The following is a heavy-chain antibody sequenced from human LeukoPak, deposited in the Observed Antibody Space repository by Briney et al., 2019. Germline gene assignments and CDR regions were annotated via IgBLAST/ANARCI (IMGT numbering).Heavy chain of an antibody. J-gene: IGHJ6*02. CDR3: ARGGNMVRGVIVLYYGMDV. CDR2: ISSSGSTI. Sequence: GGSLRLSCAASGFTFSDYYMSWIRQTPGKGLEWVSYISSSGSTIYYADSVKGRFIISRDNAKNSLYLQMNSLRAEDTAVYYCARGGNMVRGVIVLYYGMDVWGQGTTVTVSS. D-gene: IGHD3-10*01. V-gene: IGHV3-11*01. CDR1: GFTFSDYY.